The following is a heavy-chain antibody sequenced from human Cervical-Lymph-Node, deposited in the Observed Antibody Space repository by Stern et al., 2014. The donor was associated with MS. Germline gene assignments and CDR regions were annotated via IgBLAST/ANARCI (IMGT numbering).Heavy chain of an antibody. CDR1: GFTFSHYS. Sequence: EVQLVESGGGLVTPGESLRLSCDASGFTFSHYSINWVRQAPGKGLEWISSISNNSTHTSYADSVEGRFTISRDSAKDSVSLHMVSLRAEDTAVYYCARARVGDYARSPHLDSWGQGTLVTVSS. CDR3: ARARVGDYARSPHLDS. D-gene: IGHD4-17*01. J-gene: IGHJ4*02. CDR2: ISNNSTHT. V-gene: IGHV3-21*01.